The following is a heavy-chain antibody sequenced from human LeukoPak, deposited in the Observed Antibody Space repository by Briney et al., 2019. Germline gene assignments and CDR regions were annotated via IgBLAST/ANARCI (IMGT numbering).Heavy chain of an antibody. J-gene: IGHJ6*02. CDR1: AGSISSSNW. V-gene: IGHV4-4*02. D-gene: IGHD1-26*01. CDR3: ARQKWEQQGRDYYFYGLDV. CDR2: IYLYGTT. Sequence: SETLSLTCAVSAGSISSSNWWSWVRQSPVKGLEWIGEIYLYGTTIYNPSLKSRVTMSVDRSKNQFSLKLSSVTAADTAVYYCARQKWEQQGRDYYFYGLDVWGPGTTVTVSS.